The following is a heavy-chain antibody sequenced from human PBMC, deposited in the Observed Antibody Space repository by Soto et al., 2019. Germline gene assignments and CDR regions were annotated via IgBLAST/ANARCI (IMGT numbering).Heavy chain of an antibody. CDR2: INHSGST. V-gene: IGHV4-34*01. CDR3: ATRSYDSTGYYLFYFDS. CDR1: GGSFSFYY. D-gene: IGHD3-22*01. Sequence: QVQLHQWGAGLLKPSETLSLTCAVSGGSFSFYYWSWMRQPPGKGLEWIGEINHSGSTNYNSSHKSRVTISVATATNQFSPNMSSMTAADTAVYYCATRSYDSTGYYLFYFDSWGQGTLVTVSS. J-gene: IGHJ4*02.